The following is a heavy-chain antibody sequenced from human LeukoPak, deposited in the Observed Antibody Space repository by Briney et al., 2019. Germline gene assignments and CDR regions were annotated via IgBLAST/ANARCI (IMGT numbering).Heavy chain of an antibody. Sequence: ETLSLTCTVSGDSISGFYWNWIRQPPGKGLEWIGYIHYSGTTNYNPSLKSRVTISLDTSKNQFSLQLSSVTAADTAVYYCARLKYDGSGSLDYWGQGTLVTVSS. CDR3: ARLKYDGSGSLDY. V-gene: IGHV4-59*08. CDR1: GDSISGFY. D-gene: IGHD3-10*01. CDR2: IHYSGTT. J-gene: IGHJ4*02.